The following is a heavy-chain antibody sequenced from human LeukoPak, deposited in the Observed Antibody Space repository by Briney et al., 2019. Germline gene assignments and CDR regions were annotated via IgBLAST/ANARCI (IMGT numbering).Heavy chain of an antibody. V-gene: IGHV4-59*01. CDR2: IYYSGST. CDR1: GGSISSYY. J-gene: IGHJ3*02. Sequence: SETLSLTCTVSGGSISSYYWSWIRQPPGKGLEWIGYIYYSGSTNYNPSLKSRVTISVDTSKNRFSLKLSSVTAADTAVYYCARADKIYGVNAFDIWGQETMVTVSS. CDR3: ARADKIYGVNAFDI. D-gene: IGHD3-3*01.